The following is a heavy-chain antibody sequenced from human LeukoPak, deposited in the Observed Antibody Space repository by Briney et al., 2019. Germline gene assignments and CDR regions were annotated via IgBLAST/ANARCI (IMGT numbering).Heavy chain of an antibody. J-gene: IGHJ4*02. V-gene: IGHV1-69*05. D-gene: IGHD3-22*01. CDR2: MIHIFGTA. CDR3: ARERHRKGSGYLLDY. CDR1: GRTFNSYE. Sequence: SRKRCCKASGRTFNSYEIRWVRQAAGQGLGSMGGMIHIFGTANYAQKFQGRVTITTDESTSTAYMELSSLRSEDTAVYYCARERHRKGSGYLLDYWGQGTLVTVSS.